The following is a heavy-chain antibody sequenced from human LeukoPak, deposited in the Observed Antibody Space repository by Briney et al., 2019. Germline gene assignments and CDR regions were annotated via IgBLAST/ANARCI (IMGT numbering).Heavy chain of an antibody. Sequence: ASVKVSCKASGYTFTSYYMHWARQAPGQGLEWMGIINPSGGSTSYAQEFQGRVTMTRDTSTSTVYMELSSLRSEDTAVYYCARDPSGYSGYDSHYFDYWGQGTLVTVSS. CDR3: ARDPSGYSGYDSHYFDY. CDR2: INPSGGST. V-gene: IGHV1-46*01. J-gene: IGHJ4*02. D-gene: IGHD5-12*01. CDR1: GYTFTSYY.